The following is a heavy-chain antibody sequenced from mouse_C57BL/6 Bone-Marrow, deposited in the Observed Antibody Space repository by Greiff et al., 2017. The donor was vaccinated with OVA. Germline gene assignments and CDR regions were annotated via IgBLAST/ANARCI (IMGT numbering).Heavy chain of an antibody. D-gene: IGHD2-3*01. CDR2: FYPGSCSI. J-gene: IGHJ2*01. CDR1: GYTFTEYT. CDR3: ERHEDGEWLIHYFDY. Sequence: QVQLKESGAELVKPGASVKLSCKASGYTFTEYTIHWVKQRSGQGLEWIGWFYPGSCSIKYHAKFQDKATLTADKSSSTVYMELSRWTSADSAVYFCERHEDGEWLIHYFDYWGQGKTLTVSS. V-gene: IGHV1-62-2*01.